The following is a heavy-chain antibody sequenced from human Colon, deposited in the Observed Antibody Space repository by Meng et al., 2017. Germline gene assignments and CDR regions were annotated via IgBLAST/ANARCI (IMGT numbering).Heavy chain of an antibody. CDR1: GGSVSSGSYY. J-gene: IGHJ4*02. CDR2: IYYTGST. Sequence: QVQLQESGPGLVRPSETLSLTCTVSGGSVSSGSYYWSWIRQPPGKGLEWIGYIYYTGSTNYNPSLKSRVTISVDTSKNQFSLKLSSVTAADTAVYYCARGPLDYWGQGTPVTVSS. CDR3: ARGPLDY. V-gene: IGHV4-61*01.